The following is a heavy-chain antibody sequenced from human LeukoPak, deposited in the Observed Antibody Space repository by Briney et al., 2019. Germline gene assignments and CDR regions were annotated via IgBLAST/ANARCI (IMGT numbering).Heavy chain of an antibody. V-gene: IGHV3-23*01. D-gene: IGHD2-15*01. J-gene: IGHJ4*02. CDR2: ITDGGDTT. CDR3: AKQRSEVVVAATNY. Sequence: GGSLRLSCAASGFTFSSYAMTWVRQAPGKGLEWVSSITDGGDTTYYADSVRRRFTLSRDKSKNTLSLQTNSLRAERTGVYYCAKQRSEVVVAATNYWGQGTLVTVSS. CDR1: GFTFSSYA.